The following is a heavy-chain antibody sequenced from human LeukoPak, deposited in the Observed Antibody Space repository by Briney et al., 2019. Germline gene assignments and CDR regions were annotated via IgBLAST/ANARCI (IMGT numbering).Heavy chain of an antibody. CDR1: GGSFSGYY. Sequence: SETLSLTCAVYGGSFSGYYWSWIRQPPGKGLEWIGEINHSGSTNYNPSLKSRVTISVDTSKNQSSLKLSSVTAADTAVYYCASGPGRPYSSGWYGHAFDIWGQGTMVTVSS. CDR2: INHSGST. D-gene: IGHD6-19*01. V-gene: IGHV4-34*01. CDR3: ASGPGRPYSSGWYGHAFDI. J-gene: IGHJ3*02.